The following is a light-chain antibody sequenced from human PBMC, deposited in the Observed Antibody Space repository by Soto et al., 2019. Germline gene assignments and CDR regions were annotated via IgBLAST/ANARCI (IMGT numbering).Light chain of an antibody. J-gene: IGLJ1*01. CDR2: DNN. CDR3: GTSHSDSYV. V-gene: IGLV1-51*01. CDR1: SSNIGSND. Sequence: QSVLTQPPSVSAAPGQKVTIPCSGGSSNIGSNDVCWYQQVPGTAPKVLIYDNNKRPSGIPDRFSGSKSGTSATLGISGLQTGDEADYYCGTSHSDSYVFGSGTKVTVL.